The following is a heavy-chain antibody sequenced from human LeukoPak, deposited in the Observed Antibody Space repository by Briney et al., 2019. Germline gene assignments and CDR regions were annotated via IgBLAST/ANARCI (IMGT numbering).Heavy chain of an antibody. J-gene: IGHJ6*03. CDR1: GYTFTSYD. CDR2: MNPNSGNT. V-gene: IGHV1-8*03. Sequence: GASVKVSCKASGYTFTSYDINWVRQATGQGLEWMGWMNPNSGNTGYAQKFQGRVTITRNTSISTAYMELSSLRSEDTAVYYCARADFVVVVPAASYYYYYMDVWGKGTTVTVSS. CDR3: ARADFVVVVPAASYYYYYMDV. D-gene: IGHD2-2*01.